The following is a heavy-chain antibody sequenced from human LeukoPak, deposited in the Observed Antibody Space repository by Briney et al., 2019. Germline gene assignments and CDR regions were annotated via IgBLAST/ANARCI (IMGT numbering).Heavy chain of an antibody. CDR1: GGPISSYY. Sequence: SETLSLTCTVSGGPISSYYWSWIRQPPGKGLEWIGYIYYSGSTNYNPSLKSRVTISVDTSKNQFSLKLSSVTAADTAVYYCARDSDYAVDYWGQGTLVTVSS. CDR3: ARDSDYAVDY. J-gene: IGHJ4*02. V-gene: IGHV4-59*01. D-gene: IGHD4-17*01. CDR2: IYYSGST.